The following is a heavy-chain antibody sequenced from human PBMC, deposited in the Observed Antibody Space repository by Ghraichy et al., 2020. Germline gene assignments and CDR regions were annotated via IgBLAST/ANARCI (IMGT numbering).Heavy chain of an antibody. CDR3: ARATYDFWSGYKD. V-gene: IGHV3-64*01. CDR2: ISSDGGST. D-gene: IGHD3-3*01. Sequence: GGSLRLSCAASGFTFSNYAMHWVRQAPGQGLEYVSAISSDGGSTYYASSVKGRFTISRDNSKNTLYLQMGSLRAEDMAVYYCARATYDFWSGYKDWGQGTLVTVSS. CDR1: GFTFSNYA. J-gene: IGHJ4*02.